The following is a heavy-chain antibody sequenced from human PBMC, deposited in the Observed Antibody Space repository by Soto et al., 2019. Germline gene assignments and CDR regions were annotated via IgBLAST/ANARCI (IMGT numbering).Heavy chain of an antibody. J-gene: IGHJ6*02. CDR1: GFIFSSYA. CDR3: ARDPSGDYYFYYGMDV. Sequence: PGGSLRLSCAASGFIFSSYAIHWVRQAPGKGLEWVALISPDGSNKFYADSVKGRFTISRGISKNTLYLQMNSLRAEDSAVYYCARDPSGDYYFYYGMDVWGQGTTVTVSS. CDR2: ISPDGSNK. V-gene: IGHV3-30-3*01.